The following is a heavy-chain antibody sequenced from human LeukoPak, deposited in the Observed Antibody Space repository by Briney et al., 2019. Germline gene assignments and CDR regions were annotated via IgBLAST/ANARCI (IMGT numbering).Heavy chain of an antibody. V-gene: IGHV1-2*02. CDR3: ARDSGEAVD. Sequence: ASVTVSCTASGYTFTGYYMHWVRQAPGQGLEWMGWINPNSGGTNYAQTFQGRVTMTRDTSISTAYMELSRLRSDDTAVYYCARDSGEAVDWGQGTLVTVSS. CDR1: GYTFTGYY. D-gene: IGHD2-15*01. CDR2: INPNSGGT. J-gene: IGHJ4*02.